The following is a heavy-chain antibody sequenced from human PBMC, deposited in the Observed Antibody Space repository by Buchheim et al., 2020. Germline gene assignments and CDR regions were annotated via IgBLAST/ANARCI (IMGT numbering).Heavy chain of an antibody. CDR1: GGSVSSGNYY. Sequence: QVQLQESGPGLAKPSETLSLTCTVSGGSVSSGNYYWSWIRQPPGKGLEWIGSIYYSGNTNYNPSLKSRVTIPVDTAKNQLPLKLISLTAADTAVYYCARGPRSITWFDPWGQGTL. D-gene: IGHD6-6*01. CDR3: ARGPRSITWFDP. CDR2: IYYSGNT. V-gene: IGHV4-61*01. J-gene: IGHJ5*02.